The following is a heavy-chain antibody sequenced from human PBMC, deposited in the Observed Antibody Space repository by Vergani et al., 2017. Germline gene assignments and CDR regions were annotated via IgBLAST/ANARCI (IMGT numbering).Heavy chain of an antibody. CDR1: GFTFSSYG. J-gene: IGHJ4*02. CDR2: ISYDGSNK. Sequence: QVQLVESGGGVVQPGRSLRLSCAASGFTFSSYGMHWVRQAPGKGLEWVAVISYDGSNKYYADSVKGRFTISRDNAKNTLYLQMNSLRAEDTAVYYCAKDPRYDFCSGCYVGEADYWGQGTLVTVSS. CDR3: AKDPRYDFCSGCYVGEADY. V-gene: IGHV3-30*18. D-gene: IGHD3-3*01.